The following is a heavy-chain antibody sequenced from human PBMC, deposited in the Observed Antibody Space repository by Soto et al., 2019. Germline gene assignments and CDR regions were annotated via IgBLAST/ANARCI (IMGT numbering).Heavy chain of an antibody. CDR1: GFTFSSYA. Sequence: GGSLRLSCAASGFTFSSYAMTWVRQAPGKGLEWVSSISGSGDYTYFADSVKGRFTISRDNSKDTLYLQMSSLRVEDTAIYYCAKDSCSPRKGWFDPCGQGTLFTVSS. J-gene: IGHJ5*02. D-gene: IGHD2-15*01. CDR3: AKDSCSPRKGWFDP. CDR2: ISGSGDYT. V-gene: IGHV3-23*01.